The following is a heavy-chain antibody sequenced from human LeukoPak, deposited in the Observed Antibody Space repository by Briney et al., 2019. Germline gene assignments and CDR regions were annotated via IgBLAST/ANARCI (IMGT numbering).Heavy chain of an antibody. CDR2: MNPNSGNT. D-gene: IGHD3-16*02. Sequence: ASVKVSCKASGYTFTSYDMNWVRQATGQGLEWMGWMNPNSGNTGYAQKFQGRVTLTRNTSISTAYMELSSLRSEDTAVYYCARGRITFGGVIVIQYFDYWGQGTLVTVSS. J-gene: IGHJ4*02. CDR3: ARGRITFGGVIVIQYFDY. V-gene: IGHV1-8*01. CDR1: GYTFTSYD.